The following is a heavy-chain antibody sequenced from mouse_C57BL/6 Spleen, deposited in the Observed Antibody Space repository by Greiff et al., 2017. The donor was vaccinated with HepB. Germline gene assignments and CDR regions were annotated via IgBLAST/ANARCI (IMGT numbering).Heavy chain of an antibody. CDR2: INPYNGGT. V-gene: IGHV1-19*01. D-gene: IGHD2-3*01. Sequence: EVQLQQSGPVLVKPGASVKMSCKASGYTFTDYYMNWVKQSHGKSLEWIGVINPYNGGTSYNQKFKGKATLTVDKSSSTAYMELNSLTSEDSAVYDCARRGDGYYGAMDCWGQGTSVIVSS. J-gene: IGHJ4*01. CDR1: GYTFTDYY. CDR3: ARRGDGYYGAMDC.